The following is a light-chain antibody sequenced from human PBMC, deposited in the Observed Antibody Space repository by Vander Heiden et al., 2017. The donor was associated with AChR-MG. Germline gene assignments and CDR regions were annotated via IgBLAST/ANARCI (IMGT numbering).Light chain of an antibody. V-gene: IGKV3-11*01. CDR2: DAS. Sequence: DIVLPQSPATLSLSPGERATLTCRASQSVSSYLAWYQQKPGQAPRLLIYDASNRATGIPARFSGSGSGTDFTLTISSLEPEDVAVYYCQQRSNWPPRTFGGGTKVEIK. CDR3: QQRSNWPPRT. J-gene: IGKJ4*01. CDR1: QSVSSY.